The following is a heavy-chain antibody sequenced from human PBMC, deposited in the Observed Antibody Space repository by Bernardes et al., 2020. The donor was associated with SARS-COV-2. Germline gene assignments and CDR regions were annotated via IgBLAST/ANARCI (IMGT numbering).Heavy chain of an antibody. J-gene: IGHJ4*02. CDR3: TGDYLY. CDR1: GFNFSGSA. D-gene: IGHD4-17*01. Sequence: GGSLRLSCAASGFNFSGSAIQWVRQAPGKGLEWVGRMRSKYKNYVTTYAPSLRDRITISRDDSRDTAYLQIHSLKIGDTAVYYCTGDYLYWGQGALVTVSS. CDR2: MRSKYKNYVT. V-gene: IGHV3-73*01.